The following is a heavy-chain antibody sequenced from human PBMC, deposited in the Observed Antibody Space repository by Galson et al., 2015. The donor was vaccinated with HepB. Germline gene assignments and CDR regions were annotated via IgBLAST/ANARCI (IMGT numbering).Heavy chain of an antibody. CDR1: GFTFDDYA. Sequence: SLRLSCAASGFTFDDYAMHWVRQAPGKGLEWVSGISWNSGSIGYADSVKGRFTISRDNAKNSLHLQMNSLRAEDTALYYCASGQYSSSGFDYWGQGTLVTVSS. V-gene: IGHV3-9*01. CDR2: ISWNSGSI. CDR3: ASGQYSSSGFDY. J-gene: IGHJ4*02. D-gene: IGHD6-13*01.